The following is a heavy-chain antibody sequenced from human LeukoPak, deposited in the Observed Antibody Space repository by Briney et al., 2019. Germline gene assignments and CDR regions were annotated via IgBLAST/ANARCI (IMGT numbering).Heavy chain of an antibody. CDR3: ARRGSGGSEFDY. CDR2: IYYSGPT. CDR1: GGSISSTSYY. V-gene: IGHV4-39*01. Sequence: PSETLSLTCTVPGGSISSTSYYWGWIRQPPGKGLEWIGSIYYSGPTYYCQSLKSRVTISVDSSKIQFYLQLSSVIAADTAVYYCARRGSGGSEFDYWGQGTLVTVSS. D-gene: IGHD6-25*01. J-gene: IGHJ4*02.